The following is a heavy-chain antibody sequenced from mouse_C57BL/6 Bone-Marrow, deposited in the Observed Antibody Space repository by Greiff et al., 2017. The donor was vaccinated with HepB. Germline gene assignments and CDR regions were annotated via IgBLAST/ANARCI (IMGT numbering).Heavy chain of an antibody. D-gene: IGHD2-4*01. CDR1: GYTFTDYN. V-gene: IGHV1-18*01. Sequence: EVHLVESGPELVKPGASVKIPCKASGYTFTDYNMDWVKQSHGKSLEWIGDINPNNGGTIYNQKFKGKATLTVDKSSSTAYMELRSLTSEDTAVYYCALIYYDYDGYFDVWGTGTTVTVSS. CDR2: INPNNGGT. CDR3: ALIYYDYDGYFDV. J-gene: IGHJ1*03.